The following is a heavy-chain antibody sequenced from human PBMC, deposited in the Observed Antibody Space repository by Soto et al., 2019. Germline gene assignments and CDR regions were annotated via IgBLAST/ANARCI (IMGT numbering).Heavy chain of an antibody. Sequence: GASVKVSCKASGGTFSSYAISWVRQAPGQGLEWMGWIIPISGGTNYAQKFQGWVTMTGDTSISAAYMELSSLRSDDTAVYYCARDPLAQKRGIAAAGTENYFDYWGQGTLVTVSS. V-gene: IGHV1-2*04. CDR3: ARDPLAQKRGIAAAGTENYFDY. CDR1: GGTFSSYA. CDR2: IIPISGGT. J-gene: IGHJ4*02. D-gene: IGHD6-13*01.